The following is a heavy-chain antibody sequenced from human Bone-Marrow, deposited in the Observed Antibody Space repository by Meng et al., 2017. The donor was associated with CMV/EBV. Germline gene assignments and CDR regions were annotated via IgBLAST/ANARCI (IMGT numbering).Heavy chain of an antibody. CDR3: ATYSGGAFDI. D-gene: IGHD2-21*01. CDR1: GDFITSNY. CDR2: IYYTGST. Sequence: SETLSLTCTVSGDFITSNYWTWIRQPPGKGLEWIGYIYYTGSTHYNPSLKSRITISLDMSKNKFSLNLSPVTAADTAVYYCATYSGGAFDIWGQGTKVTVSS. V-gene: IGHV4-59*01. J-gene: IGHJ3*02.